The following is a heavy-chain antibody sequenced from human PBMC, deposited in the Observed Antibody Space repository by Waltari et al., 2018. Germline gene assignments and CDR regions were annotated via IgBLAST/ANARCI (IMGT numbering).Heavy chain of an antibody. CDR1: GFPFDDYA. D-gene: IGHD3-10*01. CDR3: AKDRHGSGSYKDY. V-gene: IGHV3-43D*04. J-gene: IGHJ4*02. Sequence: EVQLVESGGVVVQPGGSLRLSCAASGFPFDDYAMHWVRQAPGKGLEWVSLISWDGGSTYYADSVKGRFTISRDNSKNSLYLQMNSLRAEDTALYYCAKDRHGSGSYKDYWGQGTLVTVSS. CDR2: ISWDGGST.